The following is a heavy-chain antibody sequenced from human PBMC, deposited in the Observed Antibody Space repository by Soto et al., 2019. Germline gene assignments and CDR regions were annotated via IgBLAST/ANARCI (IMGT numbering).Heavy chain of an antibody. CDR1: GFTFSSYG. CDR3: AKDLREWELLYLLLDY. CDR2: ISYDGSNK. J-gene: IGHJ4*02. D-gene: IGHD1-26*01. Sequence: QVQLVESGGGVVQPGRSLRLSCAASGFTFSSYGMHWVRQAPGKGLEWVAVISYDGSNKYYADSVKGRFTISRDNSKNTLYLQMNSLRAEDTAVYYCAKDLREWELLYLLLDYWGQGTLVTVSS. V-gene: IGHV3-30*18.